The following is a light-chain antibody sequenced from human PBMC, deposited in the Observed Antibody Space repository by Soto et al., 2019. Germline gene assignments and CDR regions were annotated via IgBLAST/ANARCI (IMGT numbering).Light chain of an antibody. V-gene: IGKV1-5*01. Sequence: DIQMTQSPSTMSASVGDRVTITCRASQSIGSWLAWYLQKPGKAPKVLIYDASSLESGVPARFSGSGSGTEFTLTMTTVQPDDFATYYCQQYNNYWTFGQGTKVEIK. CDR3: QQYNNYWT. J-gene: IGKJ1*01. CDR1: QSIGSW. CDR2: DAS.